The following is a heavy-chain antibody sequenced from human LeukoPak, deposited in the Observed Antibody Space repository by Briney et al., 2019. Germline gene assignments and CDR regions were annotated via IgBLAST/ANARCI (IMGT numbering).Heavy chain of an antibody. CDR1: GGSISSYY. Sequence: SETLSLTCTVSGGSISSYYWSWIGQPAGKGLEWIGRIYTSGSTNYNPSLKSRVTMSVDTSKNQFSLKLSSVTAADTAVYYCAREGDYSNWYFDYWGQGTLVTVSS. D-gene: IGHD4-11*01. V-gene: IGHV4-4*07. CDR3: AREGDYSNWYFDY. J-gene: IGHJ4*02. CDR2: IYTSGST.